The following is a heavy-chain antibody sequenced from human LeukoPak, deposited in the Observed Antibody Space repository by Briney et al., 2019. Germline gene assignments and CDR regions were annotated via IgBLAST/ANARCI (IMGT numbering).Heavy chain of an antibody. V-gene: IGHV3-7*03. J-gene: IGHJ6*02. CDR1: GFTFSSYW. D-gene: IGHD3-16*01. CDR2: INHNGNVN. CDR3: ARGGGLDV. Sequence: GGSLRLYRAASGFTFSSYWMNWARQAPGKGLEWVASINHNGNVNYYVDSVKGRFTISRDNAKNSLYLQMSNLRAEDTAVYFCARGGGLDVWGQGATVTVSS.